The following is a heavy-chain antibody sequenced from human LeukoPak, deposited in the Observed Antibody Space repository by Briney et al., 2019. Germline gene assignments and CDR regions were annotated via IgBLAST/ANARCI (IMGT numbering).Heavy chain of an antibody. CDR3: ARGLVEMATIYFDY. CDR1: GFTFSSYA. V-gene: IGHV3-23*01. D-gene: IGHD5-24*01. CDR2: ISNSGRNT. Sequence: PAGGSLRLSCAASGFTFSSYAMSWVRQAPGKGLEWVSGISNSGRNTYTADSVKGRFTISRDNPKTTLYLEMNSLRPEDTAVYYCARGLVEMATIYFDYWGQGTLVTVSS. J-gene: IGHJ4*02.